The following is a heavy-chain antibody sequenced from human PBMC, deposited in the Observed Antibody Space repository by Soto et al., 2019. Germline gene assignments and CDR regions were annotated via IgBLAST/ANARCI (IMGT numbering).Heavy chain of an antibody. CDR2: ISGSGDST. J-gene: IGHJ4*02. CDR3: AKALYGGFTY. Sequence: EVRLLESGGGLVQPGGSLRLSCAASGFTFSVYAMSWVRQAPGKGLEWVSGISGSGDSTHYADSVKGRFTVSRDNSKXMLXLQTNSLRAEDTAIYYCAKALYGGFTYWGQGTLVTVSS. D-gene: IGHD3-10*01. CDR1: GFTFSVYA. V-gene: IGHV3-23*01.